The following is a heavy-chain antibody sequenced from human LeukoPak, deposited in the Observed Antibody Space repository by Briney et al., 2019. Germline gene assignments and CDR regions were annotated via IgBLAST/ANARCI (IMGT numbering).Heavy chain of an antibody. J-gene: IGHJ3*02. V-gene: IGHV4-61*01. CDR3: ARGYSGYDHAFDI. CDR2: IYYSGSI. Sequence: SETLSLTCTVSGGSVSSGSYYWSWIRQPPGKGLEWIGYIYYSGSINYNPSLKSRVTISVDTSKNQFSLKLSSVTAADTAVYYCARGYSGYDHAFDIWGQGTMVTVSS. D-gene: IGHD5-12*01. CDR1: GGSVSSGSYY.